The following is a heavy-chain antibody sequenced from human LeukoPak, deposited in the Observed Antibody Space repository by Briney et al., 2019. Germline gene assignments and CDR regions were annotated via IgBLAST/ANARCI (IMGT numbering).Heavy chain of an antibody. CDR3: AKDSNRISSGCDY. D-gene: IGHD6-19*01. CDR2: ISTSGSST. CDR1: GFTFSSYG. Sequence: GGSLRLSCAASGFTFSSYGMTWVRQAPGKGLEWVSGISTSGSSTYYADSVKGRFTISRDNSNNTLYLQMNSLRVEDTAVYYCAKDSNRISSGCDYWGQGTLVTVSS. V-gene: IGHV3-23*01. J-gene: IGHJ4*02.